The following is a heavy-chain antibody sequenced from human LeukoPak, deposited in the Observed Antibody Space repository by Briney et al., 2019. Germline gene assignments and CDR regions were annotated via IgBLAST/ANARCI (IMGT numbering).Heavy chain of an antibody. J-gene: IGHJ6*03. V-gene: IGHV3-7*01. CDR1: GFTFSSYW. CDR2: IKQVGSEK. Sequence: GGSLRLSCAASGFTFSSYWMSWVRQAPGKGLEWVANIKQVGSEKYYVDSVKGRFTISRDNAKNSLYLQMNSLRAEDTAVYYCARRSIAVAGTHYYYYMDVWGKGTTVTVSS. CDR3: ARRSIAVAGTHYYYYMDV. D-gene: IGHD6-19*01.